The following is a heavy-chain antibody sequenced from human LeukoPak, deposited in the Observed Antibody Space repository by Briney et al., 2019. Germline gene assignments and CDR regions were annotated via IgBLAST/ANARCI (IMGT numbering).Heavy chain of an antibody. V-gene: IGHV4-59*01. CDR1: GGSISSYC. CDR2: IFYSGST. Sequence: SETLSLTCTVSGGSISSYCWSWIRQPPGTGLEWIGYIFYSGSTNYNPSLKSRVTISVDTSKNRFSLKLSSVTAADTAVYYCARDLGQYYDTSDNWFDPWGQGTLVTVSS. CDR3: ARDLGQYYDTSDNWFDP. J-gene: IGHJ5*02. D-gene: IGHD3-22*01.